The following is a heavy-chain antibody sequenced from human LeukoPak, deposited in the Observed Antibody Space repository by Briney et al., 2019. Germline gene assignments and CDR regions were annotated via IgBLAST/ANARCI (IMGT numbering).Heavy chain of an antibody. CDR2: IYYSGST. Sequence: PSETLSLTCTVSGGSISSYYWSWIRQPPGKGLEWIGYIYYSGSTSYSPSLKSRVTISADTSKNQFSLKLSSVTAADTAVYYCARCICSSSFEWWFDPWGQGTLVTVSS. V-gene: IGHV4-59*01. D-gene: IGHD6-6*01. CDR3: ARCICSSSFEWWFDP. J-gene: IGHJ5*02. CDR1: GGSISSYY.